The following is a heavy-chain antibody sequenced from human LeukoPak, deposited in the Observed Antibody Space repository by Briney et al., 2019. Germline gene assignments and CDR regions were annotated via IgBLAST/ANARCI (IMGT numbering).Heavy chain of an antibody. V-gene: IGHV1-69*05. CDR1: GGTFSSYA. CDR3: ARGDYDFWSGNYYYYYMDV. D-gene: IGHD3-3*01. CDR2: IIPIFGTA. Sequence: GASVKVSCKASGGTFSSYAISWVRQAPGRGLEWMGGIIPIFGTANYAQKFQGRVTITMDESTSTAYMELSSLRSEDTAVYYCARGDYDFWSGNYYYYYMDVWGKGATVTVSS. J-gene: IGHJ6*03.